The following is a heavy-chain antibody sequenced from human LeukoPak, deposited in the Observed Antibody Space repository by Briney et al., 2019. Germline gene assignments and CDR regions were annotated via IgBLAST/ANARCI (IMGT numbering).Heavy chain of an antibody. V-gene: IGHV1-2*04. CDR1: GYTFTGYY. D-gene: IGHD3-9*01. CDR3: ARGLRYFDWLLPPLSENYYYGMDV. J-gene: IGHJ6*02. Sequence: ASVKVSCKASGYTFTGYYMHWVRQAPGQGLEWMGWINPNSGGTNYAQKFQGWVTMTRDTSISTAYMELSGLRSDDTAVYYCARGLRYFDWLLPPLSENYYYGMDVWGQGTTVTVSS. CDR2: INPNSGGT.